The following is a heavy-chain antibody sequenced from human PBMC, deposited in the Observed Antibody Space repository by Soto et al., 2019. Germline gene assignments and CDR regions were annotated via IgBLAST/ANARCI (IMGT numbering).Heavy chain of an antibody. J-gene: IGHJ4*02. CDR2: ISSSSSTI. CDR1: GFTFSSYS. Sequence: GGSLRLSCAASGFTFSSYSMNWVRQAPGKGLEWVSYISSSSSTIYYADSVKGRFTISRDNSKNTLYLQMNSLRAEDTAVYYCAKDWFTGISSFYCSSTSCYEAYWGQGTLVTVSS. V-gene: IGHV3-48*01. CDR3: AKDWFTGISSFYCSSTSCYEAY. D-gene: IGHD2-2*01.